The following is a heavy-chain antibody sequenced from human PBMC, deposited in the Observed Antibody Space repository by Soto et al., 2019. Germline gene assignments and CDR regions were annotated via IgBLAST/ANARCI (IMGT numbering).Heavy chain of an antibody. CDR3: ARGPPFGY. CDR2: IYHGAST. V-gene: IGHV4-30-2*01. D-gene: IGHD3-10*01. Sequence: QLQLQESGSGLVKPSQTLSLTCAVSGGSISSGGYSWTWIRQPPGKGLEWIGYIYHGASTYYNPSLQSRITTSVDRSKNQFSLKLSSVTAADTAVYYCARGPPFGYWGQGTLVTVSS. J-gene: IGHJ4*02. CDR1: GGSISSGGYS.